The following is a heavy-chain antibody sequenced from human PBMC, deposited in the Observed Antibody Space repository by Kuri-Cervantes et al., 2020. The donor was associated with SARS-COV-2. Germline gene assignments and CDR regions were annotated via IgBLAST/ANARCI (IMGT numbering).Heavy chain of an antibody. CDR3: AKEGFFYGSGRHFDY. CDR2: ISGSGGST. V-gene: IGHV3-23*01. D-gene: IGHD3-10*01. CDR1: GFTFSSYA. J-gene: IGHJ4*02. Sequence: GESLKISCAAFGFTFSSYAMSWVRQAPGKGLEWVSAISGSGGSTYYADSVKGRLTIPRDNSKNTLYLQMNSLRAEDTAVYYCAKEGFFYGSGRHFDYWGQGTLVTVSS.